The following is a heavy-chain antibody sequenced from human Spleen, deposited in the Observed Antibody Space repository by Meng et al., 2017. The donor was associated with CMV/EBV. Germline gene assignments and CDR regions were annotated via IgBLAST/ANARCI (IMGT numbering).Heavy chain of an antibody. D-gene: IGHD4-23*01. CDR3: ARSVGRGYFYGMDV. V-gene: IGHV3-30*04. CDR2: ISYDGGNK. CDR1: GFTFSSYA. Sequence: GGSLRLSCAASGFTFSSYAMHWVRQAPGKGLEWVAVISYDGGNKYYADSVKCRFTISRDNSKNTLYLQMNSLRAEDTAVYYCARSVGRGYFYGMDVWGQGTTVTVSS. J-gene: IGHJ6*02.